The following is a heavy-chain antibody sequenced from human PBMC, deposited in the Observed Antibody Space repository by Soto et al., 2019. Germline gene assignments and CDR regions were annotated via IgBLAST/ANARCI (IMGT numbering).Heavy chain of an antibody. D-gene: IGHD4-17*01. CDR2: ISSSGSTI. V-gene: IGHV3-11*01. Sequence: QVPLVESGGGLVKPGGSLRLSCAASGFTFSDYYMSWIRQAPGKGLEWVSYISSSGSTIYYADSVKGRFTISRDNAKNSLYLQMNSLRAEDTAVYYCARERPTVTYYYYGMDVWGQGTTVTVSS. J-gene: IGHJ6*02. CDR3: ARERPTVTYYYYGMDV. CDR1: GFTFSDYY.